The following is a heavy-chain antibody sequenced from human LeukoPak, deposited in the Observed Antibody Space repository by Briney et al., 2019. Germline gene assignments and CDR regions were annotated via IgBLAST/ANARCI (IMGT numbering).Heavy chain of an antibody. V-gene: IGHV4-34*01. J-gene: IGHJ5*02. CDR3: AAYYYDSSGYWPGFDP. CDR1: GGSLSGYY. D-gene: IGHD3-22*01. CDR2: INHRGST. Sequence: SETLSLTCAGYGGSLSGYYWSWIRQPPGKGLEWIGEINHRGSTNYNPSLKSRVTISVDTSKNQFSLKLSSVTAADTAVYYCAAYYYDSSGYWPGFDPWGQGTLVTVSS.